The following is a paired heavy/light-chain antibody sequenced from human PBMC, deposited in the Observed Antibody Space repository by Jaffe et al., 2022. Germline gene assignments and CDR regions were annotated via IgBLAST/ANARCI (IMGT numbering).Light chain of an antibody. Sequence: QSALTQPPSVSGSPGQSVTISCTGTSSDVGSYNRVSWYQQPPGTAPKLMIYEVSNRPSGVPDRFSGSKSGNTASLTISGLQAEDEADYYCSSYTSSSTWVFGGGTKLTVL. V-gene: IGLV2-18*02. CDR3: SSYTSSSTWV. J-gene: IGLJ3*02. CDR2: EVS. CDR1: SSDVGSYNR.
Heavy chain of an antibody. CDR3: ATRSTVTTVLSPITDY. J-gene: IGHJ4*02. CDR1: GYTFTSYY. Sequence: QVQLVQSGAEVKKPGASVKVSCKASGYTFTSYYMHWVRQAPGQGLEWMGIINPSGGSTSYAQKFQGRVTMTRDTSTSTVYMELSSLRSEDTAVYYCATRSTVTTVLSPITDYWGQGTLVTVSS. CDR2: INPSGGST. D-gene: IGHD4-17*01. V-gene: IGHV1-46*01.